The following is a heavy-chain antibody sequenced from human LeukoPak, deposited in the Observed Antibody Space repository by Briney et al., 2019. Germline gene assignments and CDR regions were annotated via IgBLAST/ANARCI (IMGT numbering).Heavy chain of an antibody. Sequence: GGSLRLSCAASIFSFSSYSMNWVRQAPGKGLEWVSSISSSSNFIYYADSVKGRFIISRDNAKNSLFMQMTSLRAEDTAVYYCVYYLVGAKRSFDYWGQGTLVTVSS. D-gene: IGHD1-26*01. CDR3: VYYLVGAKRSFDY. J-gene: IGHJ4*02. V-gene: IGHV3-21*01. CDR2: ISSSSNFI. CDR1: IFSFSSYS.